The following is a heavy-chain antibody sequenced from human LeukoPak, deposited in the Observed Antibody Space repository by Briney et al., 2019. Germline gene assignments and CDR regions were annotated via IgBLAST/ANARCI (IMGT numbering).Heavy chain of an antibody. J-gene: IGHJ4*02. CDR2: IYSGGST. CDR3: AKDFRIGYSAHFDH. CDR1: GFTVSSNY. Sequence: PGGSLRLSCAASGFTVSSNYMSWVRQAPGKGLEWVSVIYSGGSTYYADSVKGRFTISRDNSKNTLYLQMNSLRAEDTAVYYCAKDFRIGYSAHFDHWGQGALVTVSS. D-gene: IGHD2-21*01. V-gene: IGHV3-53*01.